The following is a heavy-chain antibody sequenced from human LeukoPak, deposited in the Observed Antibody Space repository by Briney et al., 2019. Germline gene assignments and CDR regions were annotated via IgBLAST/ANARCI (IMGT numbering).Heavy chain of an antibody. CDR1: LLGFLLYW. D-gene: IGHD1-14*01. CDR3: LRHRRRADS. V-gene: IGHV3-7*01. CDR2: IKQDGNEK. J-gene: IGHJ4*02. Sequence: GWSLPLSRLPCLLGFLLYWLLLLGQAPGKGLEWVANIKQDGNEKYYVDSVKGRFTISRDNAQNSLYLQMNSLRADDRAVYYCLRHRRRADSWGQGTLVTAS.